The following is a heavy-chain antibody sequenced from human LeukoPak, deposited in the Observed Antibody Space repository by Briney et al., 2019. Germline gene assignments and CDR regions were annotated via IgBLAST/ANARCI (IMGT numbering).Heavy chain of an antibody. CDR1: GSSGDTFNSHG. D-gene: IGHD3-10*01. CDR3: ARGQYGSGSYRLFPFDY. J-gene: IGHJ4*02. Sequence: ASVKVSCKASGSSGDTFNSHGVSWVRQAPGQGLEWMGWISAYNGNTNYAQKFQGRVTITADESTSTAYMELSSLRSEDTAVYYCARGQYGSGSYRLFPFDYWGQGTLVTVSS. V-gene: IGHV1-18*01. CDR2: ISAYNGNT.